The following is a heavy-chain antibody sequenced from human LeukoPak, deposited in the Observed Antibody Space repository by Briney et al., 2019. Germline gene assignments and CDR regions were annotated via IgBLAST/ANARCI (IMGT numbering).Heavy chain of an antibody. D-gene: IGHD3-10*01. V-gene: IGHV1-2*02. Sequence: ASVKVSCKASGYTYTGYYTHWVRQAPRQGLAWMGWINPNSGGRNYAQKFQGRVTKTRDTSISTAYMELSRLRSDDTAVYYCARGPGPSAMVRGHKWFDPWGQGTLVTVSS. CDR2: INPNSGGR. CDR1: GYTYTGYY. CDR3: ARGPGPSAMVRGHKWFDP. J-gene: IGHJ5*02.